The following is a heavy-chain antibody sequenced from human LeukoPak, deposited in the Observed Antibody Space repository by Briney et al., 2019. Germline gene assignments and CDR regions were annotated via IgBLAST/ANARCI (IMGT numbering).Heavy chain of an antibody. CDR3: AKSPSSTSYYYYGMDV. V-gene: IGHV3-21*01. CDR2: ISSSSSYI. J-gene: IGHJ6*02. CDR1: GFTFSSYS. D-gene: IGHD2-2*01. Sequence: GGSLRLSCAASGFTFSSYSMTWVRQAPGKGLEWVSSISSSSSYIYYADSVKGRFTISRDNAKNSLYLQMNSLRAEDTAVYYCAKSPSSTSYYYYGMDVWGQGTTVTVSS.